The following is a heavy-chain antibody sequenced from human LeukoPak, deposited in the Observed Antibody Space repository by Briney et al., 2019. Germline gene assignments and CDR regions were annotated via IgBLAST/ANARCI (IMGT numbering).Heavy chain of an antibody. CDR1: GFTFSSYA. J-gene: IGHJ4*02. Sequence: GGSLRLSCAASGFTFSSYAMHWVRQAPGKGLEWVAVIWYDGSNKYYADSVKGRFTISRDNSKNTLYLQMNSLRAEDTAVYYCARDAPGPGAHYFDYWGQGTLVTVSS. V-gene: IGHV3-33*08. D-gene: IGHD3-10*01. CDR2: IWYDGSNK. CDR3: ARDAPGPGAHYFDY.